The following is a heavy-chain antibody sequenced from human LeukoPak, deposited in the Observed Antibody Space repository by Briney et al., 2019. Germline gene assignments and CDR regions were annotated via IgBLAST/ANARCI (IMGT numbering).Heavy chain of an antibody. Sequence: PSETLSLTCTVSGYSISSGYDWGWIRQPPGKGLEWIGSIYHSGSTYYNPSLKSRVTMSVDTSKNQFSLKLSSVTAADTAVYYCARLWFGELLSFDYWGQGALVTVSS. J-gene: IGHJ4*02. CDR2: IYHSGST. CDR3: ARLWFGELLSFDY. CDR1: GYSISSGYD. V-gene: IGHV4-38-2*02. D-gene: IGHD3-10*01.